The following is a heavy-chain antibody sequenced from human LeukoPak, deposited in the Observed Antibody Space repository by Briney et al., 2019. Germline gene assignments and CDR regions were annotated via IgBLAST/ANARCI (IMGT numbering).Heavy chain of an antibody. D-gene: IGHD6-13*01. CDR1: GGSISSYY. V-gene: IGHV4-59*01. J-gene: IGHJ4*02. CDR2: IYGSGNT. CDR3: ARVGSEQQLPTT. Sequence: SETLSLTCTVSGGSISSYYWSWIRQPPGKGLEWIGYIYGSGNTNNNPSLKSRVTISVDTSKNQFSLKLSSVTAADTAVYYCARVGSEQQLPTTWGQGTLVTVSS.